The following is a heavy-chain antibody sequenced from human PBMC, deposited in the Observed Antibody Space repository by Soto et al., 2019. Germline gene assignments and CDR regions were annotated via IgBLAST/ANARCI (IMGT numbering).Heavy chain of an antibody. V-gene: IGHV3-30-3*01. J-gene: IGHJ4*02. D-gene: IGHD3-3*01. CDR1: GFALSVYA. CDR3: ARGERSGYNDS. CDR2: ISYDGTIK. Sequence: QVQLVESGGGVVQPGRSLRLSCAASGFALSVYAMHWVRQAPGKGLEWVAVISYDGTIKHYMDSLTGRFTISRDNSKKMLFLQLNSLRPEETAVFYCARGERSGYNDSWGLGTLVTVSS.